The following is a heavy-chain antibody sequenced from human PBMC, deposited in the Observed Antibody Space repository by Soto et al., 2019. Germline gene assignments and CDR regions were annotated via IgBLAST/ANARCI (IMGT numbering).Heavy chain of an antibody. CDR1: GGTFKNYA. J-gene: IGHJ6*02. D-gene: IGHD3-3*01. V-gene: IGHV1-69*01. CDR2: IIPLFRTA. CDR3: ARKSEMAAKLNYEKDADYYYYAMDV. Sequence: QVQLVQSGAEVKKSGSSVKVSCKAFGGTFKNYAISWVRQAPGQGLEWMGGIIPLFRTAHYAQKCQGRVTIAADELTTTAYMELSSLRSEDTAVYFCARKSEMAAKLNYEKDADYYYYAMDVWGQGTTVTVSS.